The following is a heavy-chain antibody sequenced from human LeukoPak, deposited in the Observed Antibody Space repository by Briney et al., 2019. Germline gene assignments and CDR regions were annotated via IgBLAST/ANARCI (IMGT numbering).Heavy chain of an antibody. J-gene: IGHJ4*02. V-gene: IGHV4-34*01. CDR3: ARGYFNYYDSSGYSPPFDY. Sequence: SETLSLTCTVSGGSISSYYWSWIRQPPGKGLEWIGEINHSGSTNYNPSLKSRVTISVDTSKNQFSLKLSSVTAADTAVYYCARGYFNYYDSSGYSPPFDYWGQGTLVTVSS. D-gene: IGHD3-22*01. CDR1: GGSISSYY. CDR2: INHSGST.